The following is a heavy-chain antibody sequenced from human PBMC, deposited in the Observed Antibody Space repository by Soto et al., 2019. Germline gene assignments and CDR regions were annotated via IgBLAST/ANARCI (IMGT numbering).Heavy chain of an antibody. Sequence: EVQLLESGGGLVQPGGSLSLSCAASGFTFSSYAMSWVRQAPGKGLEWVSAISGSGGSTYYADSVKGRFTISRDNSKNTLYLKMNSLRAEDTAVYYCALKGGGGSFDIWGQGTMVTVSS. CDR1: GFTFSSYA. J-gene: IGHJ3*02. V-gene: IGHV3-23*01. CDR2: ISGSGGST. D-gene: IGHD3-16*01. CDR3: ALKGGGGSFDI.